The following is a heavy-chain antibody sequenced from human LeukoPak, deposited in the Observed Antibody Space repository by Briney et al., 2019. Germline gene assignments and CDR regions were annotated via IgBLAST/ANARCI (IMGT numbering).Heavy chain of an antibody. Sequence: VASVKVSCKASGCTFTSYGIGWVRQAPGQGLEWMGWISAYNGNTNYAQKLQGRVTMTTDTSTSTAYMELRSLRSDDTAVYYCARAVSSSWLLPFWGQGALVTVSS. CDR1: GCTFTSYG. J-gene: IGHJ4*02. V-gene: IGHV1-18*01. CDR2: ISAYNGNT. CDR3: ARAVSSSWLLPF. D-gene: IGHD6-13*01.